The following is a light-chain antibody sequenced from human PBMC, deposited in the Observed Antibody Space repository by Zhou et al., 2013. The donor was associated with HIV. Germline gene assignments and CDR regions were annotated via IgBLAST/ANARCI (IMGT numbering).Light chain of an antibody. V-gene: IGKV3-11*01. CDR2: DAS. CDR3: QQRSNWPPYT. Sequence: QYPDTLSLSPGDSVTVACRASQTVSSNLAWYQQKPGQSPRLLIYDASNRATGIPARFSGSGSGTDFTLTISSLEPEDFAVYYCQQRSNWPPYTFGQGTKLEIK. J-gene: IGKJ2*01. CDR1: QTVSSN.